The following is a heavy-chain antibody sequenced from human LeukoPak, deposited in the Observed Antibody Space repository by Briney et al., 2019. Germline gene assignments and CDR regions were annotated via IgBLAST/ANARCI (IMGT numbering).Heavy chain of an antibody. CDR1: GFTVSSNY. J-gene: IGHJ4*02. CDR2: IYSGGST. Sequence: PGGSLRLSCAASGFTVSSNYMSWVRQAPGKGLEWVPVIYSGGSTYYADSVKGRFTISRDNSKNTLYLQMNSLRAEDTAVYYCARGYCSGGSCYGALNYWGQGTLVTVSS. CDR3: ARGYCSGGSCYGALNY. V-gene: IGHV3-53*01. D-gene: IGHD2-15*01.